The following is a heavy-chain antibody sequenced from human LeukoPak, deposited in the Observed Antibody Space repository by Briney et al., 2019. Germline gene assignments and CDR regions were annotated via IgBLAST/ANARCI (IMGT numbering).Heavy chain of an antibody. CDR3: ARDRGDSYGSTTYYFDY. D-gene: IGHD5-18*01. Sequence: PGGSLRLSCAASGFTFSSYSMNWVRQAPGKGLEWVSSISSSSYIYYADSVKGRFTISRDNAKNSLYLQMNSLRAEDTAVYYCARDRGDSYGSTTYYFDYWGQGTLVTVSS. J-gene: IGHJ4*02. V-gene: IGHV3-21*01. CDR2: ISSSSYI. CDR1: GFTFSSYS.